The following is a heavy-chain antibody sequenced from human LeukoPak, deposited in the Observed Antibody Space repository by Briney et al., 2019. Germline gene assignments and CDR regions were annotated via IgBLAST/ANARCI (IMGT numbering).Heavy chain of an antibody. J-gene: IGHJ4*02. CDR2: IRSSSSTI. D-gene: IGHD4-17*01. Sequence: GESLTLSCAASGFTFSSYSMNWVRHPPGKGLEWVSYIRSSSSTIYYADYVKGRFTISRDNAKNSLYLQMNSLRAEDTAVYYCARVIYGDPSLDSWGQGTLVTVSS. V-gene: IGHV3-48*01. CDR1: GFTFSSYS. CDR3: ARVIYGDPSLDS.